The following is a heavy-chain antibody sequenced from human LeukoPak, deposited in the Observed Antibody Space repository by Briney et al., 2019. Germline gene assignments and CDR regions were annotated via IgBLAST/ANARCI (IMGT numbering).Heavy chain of an antibody. CDR1: GYTFTRYQ. CDR2: IYPSGGST. V-gene: IGHV1-46*01. CDR3: AKDIHPGLGSGASCCFDY. Sequence: ASVKVSCKASGYTFTRYQIHWVRQAPGQGPEGMGVIYPSGGSTNYAQKFQGRVTMTRDMSTSTAYMQLRSLRSDDTAVYYCAKDIHPGLGSGASCCFDYWGQGTLVTVSS. J-gene: IGHJ4*02. D-gene: IGHD2-15*01.